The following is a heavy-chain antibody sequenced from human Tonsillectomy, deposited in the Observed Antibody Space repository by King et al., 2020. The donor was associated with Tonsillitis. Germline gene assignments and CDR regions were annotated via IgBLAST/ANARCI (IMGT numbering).Heavy chain of an antibody. CDR3: ARAGTIRFLEWKEPRRRNDAFDI. D-gene: IGHD3-3*01. Sequence: QVQLVESGGGVVQPGRSLRLSCAASGFTFSSYGMHWVRQAPGKGLEWVAVIWYDGSNKYYADSVKGRFTISRDNSKNTLYLQMNSLRAEDTAVYYCARAGTIRFLEWKEPRRRNDAFDIWGQGTMVTVSS. V-gene: IGHV3-33*08. CDR1: GFTFSSYG. CDR2: IWYDGSNK. J-gene: IGHJ3*02.